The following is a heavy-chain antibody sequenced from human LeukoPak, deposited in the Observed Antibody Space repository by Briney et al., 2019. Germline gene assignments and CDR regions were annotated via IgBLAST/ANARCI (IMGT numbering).Heavy chain of an antibody. D-gene: IGHD6-19*01. CDR3: ARNVRRGYSRGEGDY. Sequence: SETLSLTCTVYGGSISSSSSYWGWIRQPPGKGLEWIGSIYYSGSTYYNPSLKSRVTISLDTSKNQFSLKLSSVTATDTAVYYCARNVRRGYSRGEGDYWGQGTLVTVSS. J-gene: IGHJ4*02. CDR1: GGSISSSSSY. V-gene: IGHV4-39*01. CDR2: IYYSGST.